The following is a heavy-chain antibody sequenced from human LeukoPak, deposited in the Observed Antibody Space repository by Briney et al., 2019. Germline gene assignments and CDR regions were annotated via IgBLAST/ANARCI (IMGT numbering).Heavy chain of an antibody. V-gene: IGHV3-66*02. CDR2: IYDGGST. CDR3: ARPDDYNNYFYFHY. CDR1: GFTVSSNY. Sequence: GGSLRLSCAASGFTVSSNYMSWVRQAPGKGLEWVSVIYDGGSTYYADSVKGRFTISRDSSKNTLYLQMNSLRAEDTAVYYCARPDDYNNYFYFHYWGQGTLITVSS. D-gene: IGHD4-11*01. J-gene: IGHJ4*02.